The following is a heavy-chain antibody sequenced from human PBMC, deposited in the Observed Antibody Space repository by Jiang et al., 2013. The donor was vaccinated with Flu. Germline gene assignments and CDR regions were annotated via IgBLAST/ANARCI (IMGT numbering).Heavy chain of an antibody. Sequence: VQLVESGGGVVQPGRSLRLSCAASGFTFSSYAMHWVRQAPGKGLEWVAVISYDGSNKYYADSVKGRFTISRDNSKNTLYLQMNSLRAEDTAVYYCARKGSPGVFLGSGAFDIWGQGTMVTVSS. J-gene: IGHJ3*02. CDR2: ISYDGSNK. CDR1: GFTFSSYA. V-gene: IGHV3-30-3*01. D-gene: IGHD3-10*01. CDR3: ARKGSPGVFLGSGAFDI.